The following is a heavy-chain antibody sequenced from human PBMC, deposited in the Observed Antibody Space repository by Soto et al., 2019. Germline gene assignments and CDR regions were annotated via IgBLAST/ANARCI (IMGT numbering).Heavy chain of an antibody. J-gene: IGHJ5*02. CDR2: ISGSGGST. V-gene: IGHV3-23*01. CDR1: GFTFSSYA. CDR3: AKDPSDQWLVPNKFDP. D-gene: IGHD6-19*01. Sequence: EVQLLESGGGLVQPGGSLRLSCAASGFTFSSYAMSWVRQAPGKGLEWVSAISGSGGSTYDADSVKGRFTISRGNSKNTLDIQTNSLRAEDTAVYYCAKDPSDQWLVPNKFDPWGHGTLVTVSS.